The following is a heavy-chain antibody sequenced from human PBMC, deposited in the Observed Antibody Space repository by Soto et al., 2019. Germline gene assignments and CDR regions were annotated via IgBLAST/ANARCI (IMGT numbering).Heavy chain of an antibody. CDR1: GFTFSGSW. Sequence: EVQLVESGGGLVQPGGSLRLSCAASGFTFSGSWMHWVRQVPGKGLVWVSHINPDGTITNYADSVKGRFTISRDNAKSTLYLQKNSLGAEDPAVYYCTTIIPASCWGQGSLVTVSA. J-gene: IGHJ4*02. D-gene: IGHD1-20*01. CDR3: TTIIPASC. CDR2: INPDGTIT. V-gene: IGHV3-74*01.